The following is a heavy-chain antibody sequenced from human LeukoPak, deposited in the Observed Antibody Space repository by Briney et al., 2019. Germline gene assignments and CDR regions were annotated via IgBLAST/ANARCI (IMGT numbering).Heavy chain of an antibody. D-gene: IGHD2-2*01. CDR2: ISGSGGST. Sequence: GGSLRLSCAASGFTFSSYAMSWVRQAPGKGLEWVSAISGSGGSTYYADSVKGRFTISRDNSKNTLYLQMNSLRAEDTAVYYCAKIYCSSTSCRSYYYYYHMDVWGKGTTVTVSS. CDR3: AKIYCSSTSCRSYYYYYHMDV. J-gene: IGHJ6*03. V-gene: IGHV3-23*01. CDR1: GFTFSSYA.